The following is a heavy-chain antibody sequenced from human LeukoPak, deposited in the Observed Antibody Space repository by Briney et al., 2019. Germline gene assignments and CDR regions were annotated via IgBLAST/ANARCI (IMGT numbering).Heavy chain of an antibody. CDR1: GFTFSSYS. CDR3: ARDDLKYYDILTGYYYYFDY. V-gene: IGHV3-7*01. D-gene: IGHD3-9*01. J-gene: IGHJ4*02. CDR2: IKQDGSEK. Sequence: GGSLRLSCAASGFTFSSYSMNWVRQAPGKGLEWVANIKQDGSEKYYVDSVKGRFTISRDNAKNSLYLQMNSLRAEDTAVYYCARDDLKYYDILTGYYYYFDYWGQGTLVTVSS.